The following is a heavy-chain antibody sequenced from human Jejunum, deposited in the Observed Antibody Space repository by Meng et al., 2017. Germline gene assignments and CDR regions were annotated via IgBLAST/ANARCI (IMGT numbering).Heavy chain of an antibody. Sequence: GSLRLSCTVSGGAITTGSDYWAWIRQPPGEGLGWIATIHKSGYIHDISPLKSRVTISIDTSKNQFSLKLNSVTAADTAMYYCARLGVAGSSNYFDYWGQGALVTVSS. CDR1: GGAITTGSDY. CDR3: ARLGVAGSSNYFDY. V-gene: IGHV4-39*07. J-gene: IGHJ4*02. CDR2: IHKSGYI. D-gene: IGHD3-3*01.